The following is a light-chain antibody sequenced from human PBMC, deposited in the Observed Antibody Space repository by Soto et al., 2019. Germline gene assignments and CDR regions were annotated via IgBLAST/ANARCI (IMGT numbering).Light chain of an antibody. CDR1: SSYVGVYNY. CDR3: SSYTSSGTVL. Sequence: QSVLTQPASVSGSPGQSITISCTGTSSYVGVYNYVSWYQQHPGKAPKLMIYEVSNRPSGVSNRFSGSKSGNTASLTISGLQAEDEADYYCSSYTSSGTVLFGGGTKLTVL. CDR2: EVS. V-gene: IGLV2-14*01. J-gene: IGLJ2*01.